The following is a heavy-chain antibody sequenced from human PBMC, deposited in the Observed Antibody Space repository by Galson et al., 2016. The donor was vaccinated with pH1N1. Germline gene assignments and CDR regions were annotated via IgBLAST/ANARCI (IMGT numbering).Heavy chain of an antibody. CDR3: ARVLHFGELGNWFDP. CDR1: GLTVRSNY. J-gene: IGHJ5*02. CDR2: IYSGGST. D-gene: IGHD3-10*01. Sequence: PLRLSCAASGLTVRSNYMSWVHQAPGKGLEWVSVIYSGGSTYYADSVKGRFTISRDNSKDTLYLHMNSLRVEDTAVYYCARVLHFGELGNWFDPWGQGTLVTVSS. V-gene: IGHV3-66*02.